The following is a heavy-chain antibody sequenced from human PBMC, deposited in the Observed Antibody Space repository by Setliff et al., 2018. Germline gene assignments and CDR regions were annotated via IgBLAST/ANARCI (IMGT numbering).Heavy chain of an antibody. CDR2: TIPLFGTT. J-gene: IGHJ6*03. V-gene: IGHV1-69*05. CDR1: GYSFTNYG. CDR3: AREGVDTRSSTDYRYYMDV. Sequence: GASVKVSCKTSGYSFTNYGVSWVRQAPGQGLEWMGGTIPLFGTTDYAQKFHGRVTIITDESTSTAYMELSRLTSDDTAVYYCAREGVDTRSSTDYRYYMDVWGQGTTVTVSS. D-gene: IGHD2-15*01.